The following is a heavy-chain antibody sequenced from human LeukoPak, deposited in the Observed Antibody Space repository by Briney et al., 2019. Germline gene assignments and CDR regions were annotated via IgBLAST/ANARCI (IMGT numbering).Heavy chain of an antibody. J-gene: IGHJ4*02. CDR1: GGSISSHY. Sequence: SETLSLTCIVSGGSISSHYWSWIRQTPGKGLEYIGYIYYSGSTDYNPSLKSRVTISLDTSKNQFSLHLSSVTAADTAVYYCARRSGVLDSRDSRYYFDHWGQGTLVTVSS. V-gene: IGHV4-59*11. CDR3: ARRSGVLDSRDSRYYFDH. D-gene: IGHD3-22*01. CDR2: IYYSGST.